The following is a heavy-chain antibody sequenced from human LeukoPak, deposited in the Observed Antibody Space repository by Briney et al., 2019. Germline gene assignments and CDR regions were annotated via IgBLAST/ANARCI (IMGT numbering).Heavy chain of an antibody. CDR2: INHSGST. CDR1: GWSFSGYY. D-gene: IGHD3-10*01. J-gene: IGHJ6*02. CDR3: ARGRNLYGYYYYGMDV. V-gene: IGHV4-34*01. Sequence: SETLSLTCAVYGWSFSGYYWSWIRQPPGKGLEWIGEINHSGSTNYNPSLKSRVTISVDTSKNQFSLKLSSVTAADTAVYYCARGRNLYGYYYYGMDVWGQGTTVTVSS.